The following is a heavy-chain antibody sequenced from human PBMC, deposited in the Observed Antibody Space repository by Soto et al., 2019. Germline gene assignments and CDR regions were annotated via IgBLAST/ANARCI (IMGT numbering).Heavy chain of an antibody. D-gene: IGHD1-1*01. V-gene: IGHV3-21*01. CDR3: ASGWQLKDYYAMDV. Sequence: PGGSLRLSCVASGLTFSNIWTSWVRQAPGKGLEWVSSISSRSSYIYYADSVKGRFTISRDNAKRSLFLQMNTLRAEDTAMYYCASGWQLKDYYAMDVWGQGTTVTVSS. CDR2: ISSRSSYI. J-gene: IGHJ6*02. CDR1: GLTFSNIW.